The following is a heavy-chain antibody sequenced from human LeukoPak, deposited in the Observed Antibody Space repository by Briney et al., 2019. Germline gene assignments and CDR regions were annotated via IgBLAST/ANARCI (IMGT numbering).Heavy chain of an antibody. J-gene: IGHJ4*02. Sequence: PGGSLRLSCAASGFTVSSNYMNWVRQAPGKGLEWVSVMYSGGSTYYADSVKGRFTISRDNSKNMVYLQMNSLRAEDTAVYYCARVQITMVQQAKFDYWGQGTLVTVSS. D-gene: IGHD3-10*01. CDR3: ARVQITMVQQAKFDY. CDR1: GFTVSSNY. V-gene: IGHV3-66*01. CDR2: MYSGGST.